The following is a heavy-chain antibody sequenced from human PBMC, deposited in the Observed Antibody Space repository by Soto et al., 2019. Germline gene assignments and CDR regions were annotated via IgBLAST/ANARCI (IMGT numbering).Heavy chain of an antibody. CDR3: AKDLIVLMVYAHSEFDY. D-gene: IGHD2-8*01. CDR2: ISGSGGST. CDR1: GFTFSSYA. V-gene: IGHV3-23*01. Sequence: PGGSLRLSCAASGFTFSSYAMSWVRQDPGKGLEWVSAISGSGGSTYYADSVKGRFTISRDNSKNTLYLQMNSLRAEDTAVYYCAKDLIVLMVYAHSEFDYWGQGTLVTVSS. J-gene: IGHJ4*02.